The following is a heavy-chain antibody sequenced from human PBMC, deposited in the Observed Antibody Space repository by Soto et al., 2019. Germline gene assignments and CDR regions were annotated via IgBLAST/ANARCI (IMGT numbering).Heavy chain of an antibody. D-gene: IGHD6-19*01. CDR2: IYYSGST. Sequence: SETLSLTCTVSGGSISSSSYYWGWIRQPPGKGLEWIGNIYYSGSTYYNPSLKSRVTISVDTSKNQFSLKLSSVTAADTAVYYCARAVHSSGWYNWFDPWGQGTLVTVAS. CDR1: GGSISSSSYY. J-gene: IGHJ5*02. CDR3: ARAVHSSGWYNWFDP. V-gene: IGHV4-39*07.